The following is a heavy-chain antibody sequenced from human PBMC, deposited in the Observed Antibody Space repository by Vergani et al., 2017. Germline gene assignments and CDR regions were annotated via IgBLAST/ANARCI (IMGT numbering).Heavy chain of an antibody. D-gene: IGHD3-16*01. CDR3: ASGKYYSDSTSHFRGRYFDV. CDR1: GDSTISRSHY. Sequence: QMQLQESGPGLVKASETLSLTCTVPGDSTISRSHYWGWIRQPPGKGLEWIGSIDKSGNGDSSSSLKSRVTISADTSKNQFSLRLTSVTAADTAVYYCASGKYYSDSTSHFRGRYFDVWGRGTLVTVPS. J-gene: IGHJ2*01. CDR2: IDKSGNG. V-gene: IGHV4-39*01.